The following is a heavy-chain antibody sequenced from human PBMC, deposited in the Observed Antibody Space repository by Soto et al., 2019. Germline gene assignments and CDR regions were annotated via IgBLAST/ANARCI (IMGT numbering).Heavy chain of an antibody. V-gene: IGHV3-30*18. Sequence: QVQLVESGGGVVQPGRSLRLSCAASGFTFSSYGMHWVRQAPGKGLEWVAVISYDGSKKYYADSVKGRFTISRDNSRNTLFLQMNSLRAEDTAVYYCAKESLLYSWDFDYWGQGTLVTVSS. CDR2: ISYDGSKK. J-gene: IGHJ4*02. D-gene: IGHD2-21*01. CDR3: AKESLLYSWDFDY. CDR1: GFTFSSYG.